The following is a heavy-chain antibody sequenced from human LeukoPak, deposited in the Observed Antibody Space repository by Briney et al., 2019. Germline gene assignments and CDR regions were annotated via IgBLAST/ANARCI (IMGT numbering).Heavy chain of an antibody. CDR1: GGAFSGSY. CDR3: ARSPVVVAARWFDP. CDR2: INHSGST. V-gene: IGHV4-34*01. J-gene: IGHJ5*02. D-gene: IGHD2-15*01. Sequence: SETLSLTCAVYGGAFSGSYWSWIRKPPGKALEWIGEINHSGSTNYNPFLKSRVTISVDTSKNQFSLKLSSVTAADTAVYYCARSPVVVAARWFDPWGQGTLVTVSS.